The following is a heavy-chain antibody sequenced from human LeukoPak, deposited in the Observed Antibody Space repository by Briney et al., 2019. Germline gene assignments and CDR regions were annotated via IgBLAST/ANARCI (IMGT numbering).Heavy chain of an antibody. D-gene: IGHD3-10*01. V-gene: IGHV3-30*02. CDR2: IRYDGSNK. CDR3: AKLIWGSGSYPPAGVY. Sequence: GGTLRLSCAASGFTFSTYGMHWVRQAPGKGLEGVAFIRYDGSNKYYADSVKGRLTISRDNSKNTLYLQMNSLRAEDTAVYYCAKLIWGSGSYPPAGVYWGQGILVTVSS. CDR1: GFTFSTYG. J-gene: IGHJ4*02.